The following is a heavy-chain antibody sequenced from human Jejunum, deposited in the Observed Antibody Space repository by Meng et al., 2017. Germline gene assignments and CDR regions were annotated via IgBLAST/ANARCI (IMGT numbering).Heavy chain of an antibody. CDR3: ARAKSDGGYFPNWFDP. CDR1: GLTITSYI. V-gene: IGHV4-59*07. J-gene: IGHJ5*02. D-gene: IGHD3-22*01. CDR2: VYHRGTV. Sequence: GPVNPFGSLPHTLPVSGLTITSYIGTWIRTPPGKGLVCIGYVYHRGTVNYNPSLKSRVSISVDTSKNQFSLKLNSVTAADTAIYYCARAKSDGGYFPNWFDPWGQGTLVTVSS.